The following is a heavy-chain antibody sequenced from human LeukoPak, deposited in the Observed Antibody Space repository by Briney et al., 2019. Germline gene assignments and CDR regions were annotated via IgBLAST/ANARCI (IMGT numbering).Heavy chain of an antibody. Sequence: PGGSLRLSCAATGFTFNHYGMHWVRQAPGKGLEWVAVIWSDGTNRYYTGSVKGRFTISRVDSRSTVYLQMNTLRPEDTGMYYCARDAQRGFDYSNSLQYWGQGTPVTVST. CDR1: GFTFNHYG. CDR2: IWSDGTNR. J-gene: IGHJ4*02. V-gene: IGHV3-33*01. D-gene: IGHD4-11*01. CDR3: ARDAQRGFDYSNSLQY.